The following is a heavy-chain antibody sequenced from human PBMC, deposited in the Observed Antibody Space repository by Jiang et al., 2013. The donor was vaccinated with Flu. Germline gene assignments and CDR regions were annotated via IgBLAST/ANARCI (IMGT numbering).Heavy chain of an antibody. D-gene: IGHD3-9*01. V-gene: IGHV4-39*01. CDR3: ARHRYFEWSDFDY. J-gene: IGHJ4*02. CDR1: GGSISSSRYY. Sequence: GPGLVKPSETLSLTCTVSGGSISSSRYYWGWIRQPPGKGLEWIGSIYYSGSTYYNPSVKSRVTISVDTSKNQFSLKLISVTAADTAIYYCARHRYFEWSDFDYWGQGTLVTVSS. CDR2: IYYSGST.